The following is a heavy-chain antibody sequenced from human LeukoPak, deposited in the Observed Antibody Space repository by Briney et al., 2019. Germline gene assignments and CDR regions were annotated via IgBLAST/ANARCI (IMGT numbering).Heavy chain of an antibody. V-gene: IGHV4-30-4*01. CDR1: GGSISSGDYY. D-gene: IGHD3-3*01. J-gene: IGHJ1*01. Sequence: SETLSLTCTVSGGSISSGDYYWSWIRQPPGKGLEWIGYIYYSGSTYYNPSLKSRVTISVDTSKNQFSLKLSSVTAADTAVYYCARGRRRVLRFLEWLSNEYFSTGARAPWSPSPQ. CDR3: ARGRRRVLRFLEWLSNEYFST. CDR2: IYYSGST.